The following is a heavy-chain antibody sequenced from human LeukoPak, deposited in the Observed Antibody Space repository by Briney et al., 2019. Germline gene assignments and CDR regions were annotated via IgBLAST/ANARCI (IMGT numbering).Heavy chain of an antibody. Sequence: HPGGSLRLSCAASGFTFSSYGMHWVRQAPGKGLEWVAVIAYDGSNKNYADSVKGRFTISRDNAKNSLYLQMNSLRAEDTAVYYCARIANDAFDIWGQGTMVTVSS. J-gene: IGHJ3*02. V-gene: IGHV3-30*03. CDR1: GFTFSSYG. CDR2: IAYDGSNK. CDR3: ARIANDAFDI. D-gene: IGHD6-13*01.